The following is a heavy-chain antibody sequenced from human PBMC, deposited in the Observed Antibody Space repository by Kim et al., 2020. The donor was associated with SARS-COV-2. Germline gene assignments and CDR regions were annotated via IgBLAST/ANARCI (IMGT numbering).Heavy chain of an antibody. D-gene: IGHD3-10*01. CDR2: YI. V-gene: IGHV3-21*01. CDR3: ARNPPTSAPDY. Sequence: YIFYADSLKGRCNISRDNAEGALYLQMNSLRGEDTAVYYCARNPPTSAPDYWGQGTLVTVFS. J-gene: IGHJ4*02.